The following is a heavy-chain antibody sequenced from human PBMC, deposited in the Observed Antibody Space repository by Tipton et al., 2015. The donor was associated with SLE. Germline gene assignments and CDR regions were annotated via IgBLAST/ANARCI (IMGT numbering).Heavy chain of an antibody. V-gene: IGHV4-59*08. CDR3: ARTVRREMATGPAFDI. Sequence: TLSLTCTVSGGSISSYYWSWIRQPPGKGLEWIGYIYYRGSTNYNPSLKSRVTISVDTSKNQFSLKLSSVTAADTAVYYCARTVRREMATGPAFDIWGQGTMVTVSS. D-gene: IGHD5-24*01. CDR1: GGSISSYY. CDR2: IYYRGST. J-gene: IGHJ3*02.